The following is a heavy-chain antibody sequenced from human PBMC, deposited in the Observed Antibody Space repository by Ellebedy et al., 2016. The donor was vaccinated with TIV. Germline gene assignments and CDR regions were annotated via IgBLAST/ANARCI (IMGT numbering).Heavy chain of an antibody. CDR3: ARGQYSSGWTAIDY. D-gene: IGHD6-19*01. CDR1: GGTFSSYA. CDR2: IIPIFGTA. V-gene: IGHV1-69*13. Sequence: AASVKVSCKASGGTFSSYAISWVRQAPGQGLEWMGGIIPIFGTANYAQKFQGRVTITADESTSTAYMELSRLRSDDTAVYYCARGQYSSGWTAIDYWGQGTLVTVSS. J-gene: IGHJ4*02.